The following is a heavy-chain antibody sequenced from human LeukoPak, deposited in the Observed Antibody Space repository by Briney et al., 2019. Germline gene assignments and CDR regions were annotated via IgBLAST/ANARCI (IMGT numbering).Heavy chain of an antibody. CDR2: IYTSGST. J-gene: IGHJ3*02. CDR1: GGSISSYY. CDR3: ARADGTGATRAAFDI. Sequence: PSETLSLTCTVSGGSISSYYWSWIRQPAGKGLEWIRRIYTSGSTNYNPSLKSRVTMSVDTSKNQFSLKLSSVTAADTAVYYCARADGTGATRAAFDIWGQGTMVTVSS. D-gene: IGHD1-26*01. V-gene: IGHV4-4*07.